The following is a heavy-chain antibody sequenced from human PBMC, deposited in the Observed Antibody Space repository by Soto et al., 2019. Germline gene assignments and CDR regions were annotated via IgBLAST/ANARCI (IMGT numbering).Heavy chain of an antibody. J-gene: IGHJ4*01. CDR1: GFTFSSYT. D-gene: IGHD5-12*01. CDR3: GRVAAEARGGYARPGDY. Sequence: EVQLVESGGGLVKPGGSLRLSCAASGFTFSSYTMDWVRQAPGKGLEWVSSISSSSSGIYYADSVKGRFTLSRDNAMNGLSLQLNGLRDEGTAVDYCGRVAAEARGGYARPGDYWGQGTLVTVCS. V-gene: IGHV3-21*04. CDR2: ISSSSSGI.